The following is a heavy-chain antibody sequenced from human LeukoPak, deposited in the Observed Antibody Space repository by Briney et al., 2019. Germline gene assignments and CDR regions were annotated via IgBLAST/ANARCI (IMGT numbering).Heavy chain of an antibody. V-gene: IGHV3-23*01. J-gene: IGHJ4*02. D-gene: IGHD3-16*01. Sequence: GGSLRLSCAASGFTFINYAMSWVRQAPGKRLEWVSAISGSSVSTYYADSVKGRFTISRDNSKDTLYLQMNSLRAEDTAVYYCAKGGGRTRSYFDYWGQGTLVTVSS. CDR2: ISGSSVST. CDR1: GFTFINYA. CDR3: AKGGGRTRSYFDY.